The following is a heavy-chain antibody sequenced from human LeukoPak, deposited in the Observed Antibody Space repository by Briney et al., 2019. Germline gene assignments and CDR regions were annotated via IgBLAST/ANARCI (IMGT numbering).Heavy chain of an antibody. V-gene: IGHV3-21*01. D-gene: IGHD6-19*01. CDR3: AIAVAGTAGY. CDR2: ISSSSSYI. CDR1: GFTFSSYS. Sequence: PGGSLRLSCVASGFTFSSYSMNWVRQAPGKGLEWVSSISSSSSYIYYADSVKGRFTISRDNAKNSLYLQMNSLRAEDTAVYYCAIAVAGTAGYWGQGTLVTVSS. J-gene: IGHJ4*02.